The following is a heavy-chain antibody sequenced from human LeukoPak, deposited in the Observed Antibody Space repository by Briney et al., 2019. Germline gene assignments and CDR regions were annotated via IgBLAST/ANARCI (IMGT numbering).Heavy chain of an antibody. Sequence: KPSETLSLTCAVYGGSFSVYYWSWIRQPPGKGLEWIGDIYYSGSTNYNPSLQSRVTISVDASKNQFSLNLSSVTAADTAVYYCAREWYDILTGHDHYFDYWGQGTLITVSS. CDR3: AREWYDILTGHDHYFDY. J-gene: IGHJ4*02. D-gene: IGHD3-9*01. V-gene: IGHV4-59*01. CDR1: GGSFSVYY. CDR2: IYYSGST.